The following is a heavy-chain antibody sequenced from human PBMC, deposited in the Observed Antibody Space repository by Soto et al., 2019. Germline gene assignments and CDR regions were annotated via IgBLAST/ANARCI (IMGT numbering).Heavy chain of an antibody. CDR2: ISAYNGNT. V-gene: IGHV1-18*01. D-gene: IGHD3-10*01. Sequence: ASVKVSCKASGYTFTSYGISWVRQAPGQGLEWMGWISAYNGNTNYAQKLQGRVTMTTDTSTSTAYMELRRLRSDDTAVYYCARDSATMVRGVNGMDVWGHGTTVTVSS. J-gene: IGHJ6*02. CDR3: ARDSATMVRGVNGMDV. CDR1: GYTFTSYG.